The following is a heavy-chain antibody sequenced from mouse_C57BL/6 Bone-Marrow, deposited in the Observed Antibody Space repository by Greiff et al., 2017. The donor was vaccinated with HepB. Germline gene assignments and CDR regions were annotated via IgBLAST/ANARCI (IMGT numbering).Heavy chain of an antibody. CDR1: GYTFTSYT. D-gene: IGHD1-1*01. CDR2: INPSSGYT. Sequence: VQLQQSGAELARPGASVMMSCKASGYTFTSYTMHWVKQRPGQGLEWIGYINPSSGYTKYNQKFKDKATLTADKSSSTAYMQLSSLTSEDSAVYYCARGYGKRSLDYWGQGTTLTVSS. V-gene: IGHV1-4*01. J-gene: IGHJ2*01. CDR3: ARGYGKRSLDY.